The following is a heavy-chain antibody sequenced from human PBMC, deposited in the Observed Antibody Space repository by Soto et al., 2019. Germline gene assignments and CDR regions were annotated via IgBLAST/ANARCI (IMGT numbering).Heavy chain of an antibody. D-gene: IGHD6-19*01. Sequence: EVQLLESGGGLVQPGGSLRLSCAASGFTFSSYAMSWVRQAPGKGLEWVSAISGSGGSTYYADSVKGRFTISRDNSKNTLYLQMNSLRAEDTAVYYCAKCLGSYYISGWGPYPYYFDYWGQGTLVTVSS. CDR1: GFTFSSYA. CDR2: ISGSGGST. CDR3: AKCLGSYYISGWGPYPYYFDY. V-gene: IGHV3-23*01. J-gene: IGHJ4*02.